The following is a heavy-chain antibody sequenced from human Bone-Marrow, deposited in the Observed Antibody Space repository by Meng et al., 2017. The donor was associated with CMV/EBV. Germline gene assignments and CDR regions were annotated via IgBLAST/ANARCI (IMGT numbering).Heavy chain of an antibody. CDR3: ALVNYYYGMDV. J-gene: IGHJ6*02. Sequence: LKISCAASGFTFSSHSMNWVRQAPGKGLEWLSYISSAGSTTYYADYVKGRFTISRDNAKNSLYLQMNSLRAEDTAVYYCALVNYYYGMDVWGQGTTVTVSS. CDR1: GFTFSSHS. V-gene: IGHV3-48*04. D-gene: IGHD3-10*01. CDR2: ISSAGSTT.